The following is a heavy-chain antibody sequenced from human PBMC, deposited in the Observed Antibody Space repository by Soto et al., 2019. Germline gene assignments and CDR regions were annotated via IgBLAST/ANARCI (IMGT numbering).Heavy chain of an antibody. CDR3: AREESYYYDSSGYRLSSFDY. CDR1: GGTFSSYS. D-gene: IGHD3-22*01. Sequence: SVKVSCKASGGTFSSYSISWVRQAPGQGLEWMGGIIPIFCTANYAQKFQGRVTITADESTSTAYMELSSLRSEDTAVYYCAREESYYYDSSGYRLSSFDYWGQGTLVTVSS. V-gene: IGHV1-69*13. CDR2: IIPIFCTA. J-gene: IGHJ4*02.